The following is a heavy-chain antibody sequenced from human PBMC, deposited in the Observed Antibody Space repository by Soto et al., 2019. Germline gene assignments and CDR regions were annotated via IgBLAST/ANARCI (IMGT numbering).Heavy chain of an antibody. J-gene: IGHJ4*02. Sequence: GGTLRLSCAASGCLFSAYTRTWIRQAPGKGLEWLSSISDDSSYMDYAASLRGRFTVSGDNAKNLSYLQMDSIAAENPGIFYCATPNYYNHWGAGGLVAVFS. D-gene: IGHD2-8*01. CDR1: GCLFSAYT. CDR2: ISDDSSYM. V-gene: IGHV3-21*01. CDR3: ATPNYYNH.